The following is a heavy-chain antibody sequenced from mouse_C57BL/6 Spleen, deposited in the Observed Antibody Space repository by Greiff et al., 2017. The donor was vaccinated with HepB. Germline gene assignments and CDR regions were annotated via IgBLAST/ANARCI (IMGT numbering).Heavy chain of an antibody. CDR3: ARGRGSSWGNFDY. J-gene: IGHJ2*01. CDR2: IDPSNGGT. Sequence: QVQLQQPGTELVKPGASVKLSCKASGYTFTSYWMHWVKQRPGQGLEWIGNIDPSNGGTNYNEKFKSKATLTVDKSSSTAYMQLSSLTSEDSAVEYCARGRGSSWGNFDYWGQGTTLTVAS. V-gene: IGHV1-53*01. D-gene: IGHD1-1*01. CDR1: GYTFTSYW.